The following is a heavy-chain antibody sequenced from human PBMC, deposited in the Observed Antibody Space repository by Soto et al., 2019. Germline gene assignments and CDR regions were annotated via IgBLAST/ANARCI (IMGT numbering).Heavy chain of an antibody. J-gene: IGHJ4*02. CDR3: ARGGWSNDY. CDR2: IHYSGST. V-gene: IGHV4-59*01. Sequence: SETLSLTSTVSGCSISSYYWSWIRQPPGKGLEWIGYIHYSGSTNYNPSLKSRVTISVDTSKNEFSLKLSFVTAADTAVYYCARGGWSNDYWGQGILVTVSS. CDR1: GCSISSYY.